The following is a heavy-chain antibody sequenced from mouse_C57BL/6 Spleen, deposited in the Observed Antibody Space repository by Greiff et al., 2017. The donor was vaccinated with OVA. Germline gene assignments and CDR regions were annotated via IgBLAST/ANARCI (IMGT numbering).Heavy chain of an antibody. Sequence: QVTLKVSGPGILQSSQTLSLTCSFSGFSLSTSGMGVSWIRHPSGKGLEWLAHIYWDDDKRYNPSLKSRLTISKDTSRNQVFLKITSVDTADTASYSSARTGTGVYYFDYWGQGTTLTVSS. CDR2: IYWDDDK. D-gene: IGHD4-1*01. J-gene: IGHJ2*01. CDR1: GFSLSTSGMG. V-gene: IGHV8-12*01. CDR3: ARTGTGVYYFDY.